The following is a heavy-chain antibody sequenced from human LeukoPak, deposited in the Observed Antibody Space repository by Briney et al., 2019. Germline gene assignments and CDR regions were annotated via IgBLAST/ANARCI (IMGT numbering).Heavy chain of an antibody. CDR2: IADDGGVK. V-gene: IGHV3-30*03. D-gene: IGHD3-3*01. Sequence: GRSLRLSCVASGITFSRHGMDWVRQAPGKGLEWVAVIADDGGVKQYADFVKGRFTVSRDNSKSTLYLQMNGLSVEDTAIYYCAREATWGEWYFDHWGQGTPVTVSS. CDR1: GITFSRHG. CDR3: AREATWGEWYFDH. J-gene: IGHJ4*02.